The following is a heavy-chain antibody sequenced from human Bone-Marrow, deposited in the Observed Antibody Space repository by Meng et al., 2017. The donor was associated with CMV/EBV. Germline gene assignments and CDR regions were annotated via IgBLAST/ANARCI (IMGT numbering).Heavy chain of an antibody. V-gene: IGHV4-39*07. CDR3: ARTFNWNYDAFDI. CDR1: GGSISSSSYY. CDR2: IYYSGST. J-gene: IGHJ3*02. D-gene: IGHD1-7*01. Sequence: SETLSLTCTVSGGSISSSSYYWGWIRQPPGKGLEWIGSIYYSGSTYHNPSLKSRVTISVDTSKNQFSLKLSSVTAADTAVYYCARTFNWNYDAFDIWGQGTMVTVSS.